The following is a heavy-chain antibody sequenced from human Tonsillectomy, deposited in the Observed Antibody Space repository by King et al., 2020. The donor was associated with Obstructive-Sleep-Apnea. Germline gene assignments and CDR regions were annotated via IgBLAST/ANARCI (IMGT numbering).Heavy chain of an antibody. D-gene: IGHD3-9*01. CDR2: IYYSGST. V-gene: IGHV4-31*03. CDR3: AGALGDYDILTGYSVRAFDI. Sequence: VQLQESGPGLVKPSQTLSLTCTVSGGSISSGGHYWSWIRQHPGKGLEWIGYIYYSGSTYYNPSLKSRLTISVDTSKNQFSLKLSSVTAADTAVYYCAGALGDYDILTGYSVRAFDIWGQGTMVTVSS. CDR1: GGSISSGGHY. J-gene: IGHJ3*02.